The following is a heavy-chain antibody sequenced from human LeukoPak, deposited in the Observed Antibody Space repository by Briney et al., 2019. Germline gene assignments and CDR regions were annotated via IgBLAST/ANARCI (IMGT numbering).Heavy chain of an antibody. D-gene: IGHD4-17*01. CDR3: ARDLRAGGTWSYGVYFDL. J-gene: IGHJ2*01. V-gene: IGHV3-7*01. Sequence: GGSLRLSCAASRFTFSDYYMTWVRQARGRGLEWVANIKEDGSEKNYVDSVKGRFTISRDNAKNSVYLLLNSLTPEDTAVYYCARDLRAGGTWSYGVYFDLWGRGTLVTVSS. CDR1: RFTFSDYY. CDR2: IKEDGSEK.